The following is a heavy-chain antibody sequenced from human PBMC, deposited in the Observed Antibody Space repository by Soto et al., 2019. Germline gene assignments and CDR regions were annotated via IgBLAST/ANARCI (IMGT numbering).Heavy chain of an antibody. CDR1: GYTFTRYG. CDR2: ISAYNGNT. CDR3: ARDSGPRDYVWGSYRYPHVSYFDY. D-gene: IGHD3-16*02. Sequence: ASVKVSCKTSGYTFTRYGSSWVRQAPGQGLEWMGWISAYNGNTNYAQKLQGRVTMTTDTSTSTAYMELRSLRSDDTAVYYCARDSGPRDYVWGSYRYPHVSYFDYWGQGTLVTVSS. J-gene: IGHJ4*02. V-gene: IGHV1-18*01.